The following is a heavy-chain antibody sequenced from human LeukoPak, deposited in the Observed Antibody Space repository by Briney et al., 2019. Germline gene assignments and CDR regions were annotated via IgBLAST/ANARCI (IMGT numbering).Heavy chain of an antibody. Sequence: PSETLSLTCTVSGGSISSGGYYWSWIRQHPGKGLEWIGYIYYSGSTYYNPSLKSRVTISVDTSKNQFSLKLSSVTAADTAVYYCARGGTDIAVACTDWFDPWGQGTLVTVSS. V-gene: IGHV4-31*03. D-gene: IGHD6-19*01. CDR3: ARGGTDIAVACTDWFDP. CDR2: IYYSGST. J-gene: IGHJ5*02. CDR1: GGSISSGGYY.